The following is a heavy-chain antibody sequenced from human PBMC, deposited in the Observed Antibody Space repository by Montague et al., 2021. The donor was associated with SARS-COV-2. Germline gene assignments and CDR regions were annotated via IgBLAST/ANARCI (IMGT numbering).Heavy chain of an antibody. J-gene: IGHJ6*02. CDR2: RT. CDR3: AVTNTYYYYGMDV. Sequence: RTNYNTSLKSRVTISVDTSKNQFSLKLSSVTAADTAFYYCAVTNTYYYYGMDVWGQGTTVTVSS. D-gene: IGHD1/OR15-1a*01. V-gene: IGHV4-59*01.